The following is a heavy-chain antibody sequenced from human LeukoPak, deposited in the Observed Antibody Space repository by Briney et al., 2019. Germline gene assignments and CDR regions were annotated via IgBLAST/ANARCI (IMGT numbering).Heavy chain of an antibody. D-gene: IGHD3-10*01. Sequence: SGGSLRLSCAASGFTVSSNYMSWVCQAPGKGLEWVSVIYSGGSTYYADSVKGRFTISRDNSKNTLYLQMNSLRAEDTAVYYCARDFNYGSGSNYYYYMDVWGKGTTVTVSS. V-gene: IGHV3-53*01. J-gene: IGHJ6*03. CDR2: IYSGGST. CDR3: ARDFNYGSGSNYYYYMDV. CDR1: GFTVSSNY.